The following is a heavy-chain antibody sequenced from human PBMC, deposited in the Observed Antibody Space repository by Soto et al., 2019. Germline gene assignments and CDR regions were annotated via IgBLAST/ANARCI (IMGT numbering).Heavy chain of an antibody. CDR3: AREMHLGSGWGDIDI. J-gene: IGHJ4*02. V-gene: IGHV3-7*03. CDR1: GFTVSAKW. Sequence: DVQLVESGGALVQPGGSLGLSCAVSGFTVSAKWMSWVRQAPGKGLEWLANINEDGSKKFYVDSVTGRFTISKDNAKNSLALQLGSLRADDTAGYYCAREMHLGSGWGDIDIWGRGTMVTVSS. CDR2: INEDGSKK. D-gene: IGHD6-19*01.